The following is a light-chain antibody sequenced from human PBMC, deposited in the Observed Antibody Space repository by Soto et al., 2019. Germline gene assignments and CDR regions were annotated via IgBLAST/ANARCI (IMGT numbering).Light chain of an antibody. CDR1: QDIRSW. CDR2: DAS. J-gene: IGKJ2*01. Sequence: DIQMTQSPSTLSASVGDRVTITCQASQDIRSWLAWYQQKPGKAPKLLIYDASSLQSGVPSRFSGSASGKELTLTISGLQPDDFATYHCQQYDRFPYTFGQGTRLEIK. CDR3: QQYDRFPYT. V-gene: IGKV1-5*01.